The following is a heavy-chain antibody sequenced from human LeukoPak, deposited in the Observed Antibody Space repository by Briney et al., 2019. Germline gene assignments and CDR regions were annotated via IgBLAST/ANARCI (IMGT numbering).Heavy chain of an antibody. D-gene: IGHD6-19*01. CDR1: GGTFSSYA. V-gene: IGHV1-69*13. Sequence: SVTVSCKASGGTFSSYAISWVRQAPGQGLEWMGGIIPIFGTANYAQKFQGRVTITADESTSTAYMELSSLRSEDTAVYYCARGSAVAGPAGNYYYYYYGMDVWGQGTTVTVSS. J-gene: IGHJ6*02. CDR3: ARGSAVAGPAGNYYYYYYGMDV. CDR2: IIPIFGTA.